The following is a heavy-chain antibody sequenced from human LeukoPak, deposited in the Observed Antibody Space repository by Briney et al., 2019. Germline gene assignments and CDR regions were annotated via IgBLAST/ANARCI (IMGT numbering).Heavy chain of an antibody. CDR1: VFTFSSYS. Sequence: PGGSLRLSCAASVFTFSSYSMNWVRHAPGKRLEWVSYISSSSTIYYANSVKGRFTISRDNAKNSLYLQMNSLRAEDTAVYYCARDFSGNYYGSGTFDYWGQGTLVTVSS. CDR3: ARDFSGNYYGSGTFDY. D-gene: IGHD3-10*01. V-gene: IGHV3-48*01. CDR2: ISSSSTI. J-gene: IGHJ4*02.